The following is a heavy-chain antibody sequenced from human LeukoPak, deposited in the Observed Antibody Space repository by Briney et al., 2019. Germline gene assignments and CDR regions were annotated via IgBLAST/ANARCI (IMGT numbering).Heavy chain of an antibody. CDR3: ARGVGYIAAAGQTFDY. CDR2: ISGYI. Sequence: GGSLRLSCAASGFTFSSYWMSWVRQAPGKGLEWIAYISGYIQYADSVKGRFTISRDNAKNSVYLQMNSLRAEDTAVYYCARGVGYIAAAGQTFDYWGQGTLVTVSS. J-gene: IGHJ4*02. CDR1: GFTFSSYW. V-gene: IGHV3-21*05. D-gene: IGHD6-13*01.